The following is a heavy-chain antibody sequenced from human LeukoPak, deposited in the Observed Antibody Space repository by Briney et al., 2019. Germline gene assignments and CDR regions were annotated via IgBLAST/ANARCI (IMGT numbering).Heavy chain of an antibody. CDR2: INPDSGGT. CDR3: AREVSGPRGLLYYYYMDV. CDR1: GYTFTAYY. D-gene: IGHD5/OR15-5a*01. Sequence: ASVKVSCKASGYTFTAYYMHWVRQAPGQGLEWMGRINPDSGGTNYAQRFQGRVTMTRDTSINTAYMEVSRLRSDDTALYYCAREVSGPRGLLYYYYMDVWGRGTTVTVSS. V-gene: IGHV1-2*06. J-gene: IGHJ6*03.